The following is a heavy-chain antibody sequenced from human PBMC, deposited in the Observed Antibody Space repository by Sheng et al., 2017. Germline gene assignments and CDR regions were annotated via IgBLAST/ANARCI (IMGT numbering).Heavy chain of an antibody. CDR2: INHSGST. D-gene: IGHD6-25*01. V-gene: IGHV4-34*01. J-gene: IGHJ3*02. CDR3: ARRLKAGAFDI. CDR1: GGSFSGYY. Sequence: QVQLQQWGAGLLKPSETLSLTCAVYGGSFSGYYWSWIRQPPGKGLEWIGEINHSGSTNYNPSLKSRVTISVDTSKNQFSLKLSSVTAADTAVYYCARRLKAGAFDIWAKGQWSPSLQ.